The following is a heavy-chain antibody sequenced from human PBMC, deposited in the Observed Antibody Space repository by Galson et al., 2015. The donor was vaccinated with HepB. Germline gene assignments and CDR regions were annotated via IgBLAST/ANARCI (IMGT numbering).Heavy chain of an antibody. CDR3: ARSVGAYHGCFDY. D-gene: IGHD1-26*01. V-gene: IGHV3-53*01. CDR2: IYSGGST. CDR1: GFTVSSNY. J-gene: IGHJ4*02. Sequence: SLRLSCAVSGFTVSSNYMSWVRQAPGKGLEWVSVIYSGGSTYYADSVKGRFTISRDNSKNTLYLQMNSLRVEDTAVYYCARSVGAYHGCFDYWGKGTLVTVSS.